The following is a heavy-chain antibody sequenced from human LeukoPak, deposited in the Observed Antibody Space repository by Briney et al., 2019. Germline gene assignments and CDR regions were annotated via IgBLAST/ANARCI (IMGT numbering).Heavy chain of an antibody. CDR2: ISYDGSNK. CDR1: GFTFSSYG. D-gene: IGHD3-3*01. CDR3: AKGGFLAQYYYYGMDV. J-gene: IGHJ6*02. Sequence: GGSLRLSCAASGFTFSSYGMHWVRQAPGKGLEWVAVISYDGSNKYYADSVKGRFTISRDNSKSTLYLQMNSLRAEDTAVYYCAKGGFLAQYYYYGMDVWGQGTTVTVSS. V-gene: IGHV3-30*18.